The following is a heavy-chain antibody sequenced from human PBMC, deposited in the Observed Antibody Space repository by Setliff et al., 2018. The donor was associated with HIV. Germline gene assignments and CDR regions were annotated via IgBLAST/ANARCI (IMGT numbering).Heavy chain of an antibody. D-gene: IGHD5-18*01. CDR1: GGSFSAYY. Sequence: KASETLSLTCAVYGGSFSAYYWSWIRQTPGKGLEWIGEINHSGGTNYNPSLKSRVTMSVDTSKNQFSLKLSSVTAADTAVFYCARGGYSYGFGRHRAYFKYWGQGTQVTVSS. CDR2: INHSGGT. CDR3: ARGGYSYGFGRHRAYFKY. V-gene: IGHV4-34*01. J-gene: IGHJ1*01.